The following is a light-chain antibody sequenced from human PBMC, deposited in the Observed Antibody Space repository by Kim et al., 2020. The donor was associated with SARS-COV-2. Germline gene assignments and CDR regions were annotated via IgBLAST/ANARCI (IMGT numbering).Light chain of an antibody. CDR1: SLRSYY. Sequence: ALGQTVRITCQGNSLRSYYASWYQQKPGQAPILVIYGKNNRPSGIPDRFSGSASGNTASLTITGVQAEDEGDFYCNSRDSSGNHVVFGGGTKLTVL. V-gene: IGLV3-19*01. J-gene: IGLJ2*01. CDR2: GKN. CDR3: NSRDSSGNHVV.